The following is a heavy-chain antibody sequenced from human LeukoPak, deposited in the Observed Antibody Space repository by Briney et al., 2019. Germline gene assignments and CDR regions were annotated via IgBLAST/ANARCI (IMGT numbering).Heavy chain of an antibody. CDR3: AGYCIYTVCYSYIDYYMDV. CDR2: IKQDGSEK. V-gene: IGHV3-7*01. D-gene: IGHD2-8*01. CDR1: GLTFSRYW. Sequence: GGSLRLSCAASGLTFSRYWMTWVRQAPGKGLEWVATIKQDGSEKYHVDSVKGRFTISRDNAKNSLYLQMNSLRPEGTAVYYCAGYCIYTVCYSYIDYYMDVWGKGTTVTVSS. J-gene: IGHJ6*03.